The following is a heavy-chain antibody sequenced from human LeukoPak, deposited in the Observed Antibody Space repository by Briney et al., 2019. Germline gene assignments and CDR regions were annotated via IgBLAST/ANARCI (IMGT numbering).Heavy chain of an antibody. CDR1: GYIFTSYW. D-gene: IGHD6-6*01. V-gene: IGHV5-51*01. CDR3: ARTYRSSDPLDY. J-gene: IGHJ4*02. Sequence: GESLKISCKGSGYIFTSYWIAWVRQMPGKGLEWMGIIYPGDSDTRYSPSFQGQVTLSADKSISTAFLQWSSLEASDTAMYYCARTYRSSDPLDYWGQGTLVTVSS. CDR2: IYPGDSDT.